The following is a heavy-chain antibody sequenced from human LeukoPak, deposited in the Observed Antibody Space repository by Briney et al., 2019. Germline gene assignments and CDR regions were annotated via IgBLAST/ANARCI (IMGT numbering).Heavy chain of an antibody. D-gene: IGHD3-10*01. J-gene: IGHJ6*02. CDR3: AKDVTYGSGSYYTAYYYYGMDV. CDR1: GFTFSSYA. V-gene: IGHV3-23*01. CDR2: ISGSGGST. Sequence: GGSLRLSCAASGFTFSSYAMSWVRQAPGKGLEWVSAISGSGGSTYYADSVKRRFTISRDNSKNTLYLQMNSLRAEDTAVYYCAKDVTYGSGSYYTAYYYYGMDVWGQGTTVTVSS.